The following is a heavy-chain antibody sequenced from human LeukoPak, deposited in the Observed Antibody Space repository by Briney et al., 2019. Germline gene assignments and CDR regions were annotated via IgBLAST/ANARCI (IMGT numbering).Heavy chain of an antibody. CDR2: ISSSSRYI. J-gene: IGHJ4*02. Sequence: GGSLRLSCAASGFTFSSYSMNWVRQAPGKGLEWVSSISSSSRYIYYADSVKGRFTISRDNAKNSLYLQINSLRAEDTAVYYCARDQDYGGIHDYWGQGTLVTVSS. CDR3: ARDQDYGGIHDY. V-gene: IGHV3-21*01. D-gene: IGHD4-23*01. CDR1: GFTFSSYS.